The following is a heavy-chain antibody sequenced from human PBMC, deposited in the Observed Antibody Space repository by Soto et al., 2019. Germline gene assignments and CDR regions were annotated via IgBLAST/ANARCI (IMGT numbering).Heavy chain of an antibody. CDR1: GFSFDNYG. Sequence: PGGSLRLSCVASGFSFDNYGMSWVRQAPGEGLEWVSAIKSDGTSTYYAASVAARFTISRDNSKNTLYLQLNSRRAEDTAVYYCAQLGLMTFSHKHYFNHWGRGTLVTVSS. D-gene: IGHD3-16*01. CDR2: IKSDGTST. CDR3: AQLGLMTFSHKHYFNH. V-gene: IGHV3-23*01. J-gene: IGHJ4*02.